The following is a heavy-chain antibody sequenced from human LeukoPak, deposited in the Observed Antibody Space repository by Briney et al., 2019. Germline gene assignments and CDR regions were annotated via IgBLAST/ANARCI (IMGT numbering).Heavy chain of an antibody. D-gene: IGHD3-10*01. V-gene: IGHV4-39*01. CDR2: IYYSGST. CDR3: ASAVWEFFDY. CDR1: GGSISSSSYY. Sequence: SETLSLTCTVSGGSISSSSYYWGWIRQPPGKWLEWIGSIYYSGSTYYNPSLKSRVTISVDTSNNQLSLKLSSVTAAEPAVYYCASAVWEFFDYWGQGTLVTVSS. J-gene: IGHJ4*02.